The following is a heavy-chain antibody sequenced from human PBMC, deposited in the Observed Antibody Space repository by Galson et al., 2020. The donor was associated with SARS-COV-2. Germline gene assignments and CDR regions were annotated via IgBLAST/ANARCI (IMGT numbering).Heavy chain of an antibody. CDR1: GFTFSSYA. Sequence: SCAASGFTFSSYAMSWVRQAPGKGLEWVSAISGSGGSTYYADSVKGRFTISRENSKNTLYLQMNSLRAEDTAVYYCAKDALGGYDYQDAFDIWGQGTMVTVSS. V-gene: IGHV3-23*01. J-gene: IGHJ3*02. CDR3: AKDALGGYDYQDAFDI. CDR2: ISGSGGST. D-gene: IGHD2-8*02.